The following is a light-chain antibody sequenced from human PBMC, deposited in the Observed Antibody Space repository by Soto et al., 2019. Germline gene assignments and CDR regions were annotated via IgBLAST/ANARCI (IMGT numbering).Light chain of an antibody. CDR3: QQYKNWPIT. CDR1: QSVSSN. V-gene: IGKV3-15*01. CDR2: GAS. J-gene: IGKJ5*01. Sequence: EIVMTQSPATLSVSPGERATLSCRASQSVSSNLAWYQQKPGQAPRLLIYGASTRATGIPARFSGRGSGTEFTLTISSRQSEDVAVYYCQQYKNWPITFGQGTRLEIK.